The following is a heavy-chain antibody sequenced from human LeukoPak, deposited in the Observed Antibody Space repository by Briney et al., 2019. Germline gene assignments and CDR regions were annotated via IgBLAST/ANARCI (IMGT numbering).Heavy chain of an antibody. CDR3: ARGAVLWSRLDY. Sequence: ASVKVSCKASGYTLTSYYLHWVRQAPGQGLEWMAIINPSGGSTSHAQKFQGRVTMTRDTSASTVYMELSSLRSEDTAVYYCARGAVLWSRLDYWGQGTLVTVSS. J-gene: IGHJ4*02. D-gene: IGHD3-10*01. CDR1: GYTLTSYY. V-gene: IGHV1-46*01. CDR2: INPSGGST.